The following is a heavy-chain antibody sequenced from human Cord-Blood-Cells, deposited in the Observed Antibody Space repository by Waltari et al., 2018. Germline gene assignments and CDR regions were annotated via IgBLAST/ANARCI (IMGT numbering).Heavy chain of an antibody. CDR2: MNPNSGNT. CDR3: ARWPRGYCSSTSCYDY. V-gene: IGHV1-8*03. J-gene: IGHJ4*02. Sequence: QVQLVQSGAEVKKPGASVKVSCQASGYTFTSYDINWVRKATGQGLEWMGWMNPNSGNTGYAQKFQGRVTITRNTSISTAYMELSSLRSEDTAVYYCARWPRGYCSSTSCYDYWGQGTLVTVSS. CDR1: GYTFTSYD. D-gene: IGHD2-2*01.